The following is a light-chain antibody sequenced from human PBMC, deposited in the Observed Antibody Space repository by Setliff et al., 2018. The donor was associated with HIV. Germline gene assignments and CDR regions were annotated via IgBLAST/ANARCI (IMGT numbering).Light chain of an antibody. V-gene: IGLV2-18*02. CDR2: EVN. J-gene: IGLJ1*01. CDR1: RSDVGSYNR. Sequence: QSVLAQPPSVSGSPGQSVTSSCTGTRSDVGSYNRVSWYQQPPGTAPKLMIYEVNKRPSGVPDRFSGSKSGTTASLTISGLQAEDEADYYCSSYTSISTYVFGTGTKVTV. CDR3: SSYTSISTYV.